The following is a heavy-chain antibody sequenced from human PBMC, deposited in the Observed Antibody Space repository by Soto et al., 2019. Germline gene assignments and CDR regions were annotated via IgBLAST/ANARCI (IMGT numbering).Heavy chain of an antibody. Sequence: ASVKVSCKASGGTFSSYAISWVRQAPGQGLEWMGGIIPIFGTANYAQKFQGRVTITADESTSTAYMELSSLRSEDTAVYYCATPLRGGNSLYYFDYWAQGTLVTVSS. J-gene: IGHJ4*02. V-gene: IGHV1-69*13. D-gene: IGHD2-21*02. CDR1: GGTFSSYA. CDR2: IIPIFGTA. CDR3: ATPLRGGNSLYYFDY.